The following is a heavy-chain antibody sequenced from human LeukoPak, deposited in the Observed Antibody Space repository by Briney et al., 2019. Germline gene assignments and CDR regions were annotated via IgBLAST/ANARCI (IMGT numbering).Heavy chain of an antibody. CDR3: ARDDYGSGSANWFDP. D-gene: IGHD3-10*01. J-gene: IGHJ5*02. CDR1: GGSISSGGYY. Sequence: PSETLSLTCTVSGGSISSGGYYWSWLRQHPGKGLEWIGYIYYSGSTYYNPSLKSRVTISVDTSKNQFSLKLSSVTAADTAVYYCARDDYGSGSANWFDPWGQGTLVTVSS. V-gene: IGHV4-31*03. CDR2: IYYSGST.